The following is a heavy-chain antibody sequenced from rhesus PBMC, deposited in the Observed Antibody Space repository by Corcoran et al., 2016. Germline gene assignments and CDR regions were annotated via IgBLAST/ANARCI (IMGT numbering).Heavy chain of an antibody. D-gene: IGHD3-40*01. CDR1: GGSISSNY. CDR3: ARVLTPTISLDV. Sequence: QLQLQESGPGLVKPSETLSLTCAVSGGSISSNYWSWFRQPPGKGREWIGRIAGRGGSTDYNPSIKSRVNISTDTSKNQFALKLSSVTAADTAVYYCARVLTPTISLDVWGRGVLVTVSS. V-gene: IGHV4-173*01. J-gene: IGHJ5-2*02. CDR2: IAGRGGST.